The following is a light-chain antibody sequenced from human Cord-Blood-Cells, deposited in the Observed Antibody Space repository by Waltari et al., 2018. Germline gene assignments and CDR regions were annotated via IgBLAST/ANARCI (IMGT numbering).Light chain of an antibody. J-gene: IGLJ2*01. CDR3: CSYAGSNVV. V-gene: IGLV2-23*01. CDR2: EGS. Sequence: QSALTQPASVSGSPGQSITISCTGTSSDVGSYNLVPWYQQRPGKAPKLMIYEGSKRPSGCSNRFFGSKSGNTASLTISGLQAEDEADYYCCSYAGSNVVFGGGTKLTVL. CDR1: SSDVGSYNL.